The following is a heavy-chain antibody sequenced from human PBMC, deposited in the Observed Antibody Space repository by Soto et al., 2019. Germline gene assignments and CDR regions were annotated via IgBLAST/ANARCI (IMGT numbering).Heavy chain of an antibody. CDR2: INPNSGGT. CDR3: AREGRGDYDFWSGEGWFDP. D-gene: IGHD3-3*01. J-gene: IGHJ5*02. Sequence: RASVKVSCKASGYTFTGYYMHWVRQAPGQGLEWMGWINPNSGGTNYAQKFQGRVTMTRDTSISTAYMELSRLRSDDTAVYYCAREGRGDYDFWSGEGWFDPWGQGTLVTVSS. CDR1: GYTFTGYY. V-gene: IGHV1-2*02.